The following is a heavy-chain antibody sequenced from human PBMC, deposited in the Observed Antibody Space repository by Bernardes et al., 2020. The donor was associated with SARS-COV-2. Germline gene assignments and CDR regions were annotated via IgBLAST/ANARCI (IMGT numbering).Heavy chain of an antibody. D-gene: IGHD3-3*01. CDR3: ARGASFGFLSGYSFGRGGPFDP. V-gene: IGHV4-34*01. CDR1: GGSFSSHY. CDR2: INHIGSS. J-gene: IGHJ5*02. Sequence: SETLSLTCAVYGGSFSSHYWAWIRQPPGRGLEWVGEINHIGSSTYNPSLKSRVTMSLDTSKMQFSLKLTSVNAADTAVYYCARGASFGFLSGYSFGRGGPFDPWGQGVLVTVAS.